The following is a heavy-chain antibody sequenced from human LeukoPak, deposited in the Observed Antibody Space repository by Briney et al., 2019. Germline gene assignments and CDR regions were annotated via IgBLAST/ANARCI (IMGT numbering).Heavy chain of an antibody. Sequence: GGSLRLSCAASGFTFSSYAMSWVRQAPGKGLEWVSAISGSGGSTYYADSVKGRFTISRDNSKNTLYLQMNSLRAEDTAVYYCAKESWRRWLQLGGNNYFDYWGQGTLVTVSS. CDR1: GFTFSSYA. V-gene: IGHV3-23*01. D-gene: IGHD5-24*01. J-gene: IGHJ4*02. CDR2: ISGSGGST. CDR3: AKESWRRWLQLGGNNYFDY.